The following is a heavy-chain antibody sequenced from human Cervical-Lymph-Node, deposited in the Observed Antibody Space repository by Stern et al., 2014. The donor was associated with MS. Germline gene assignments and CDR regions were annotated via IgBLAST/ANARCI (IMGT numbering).Heavy chain of an antibody. V-gene: IGHV1-69*01. D-gene: IGHD3-22*01. J-gene: IGHJ4*02. CDR2: IISFFDIV. CDR3: ARASLTSGYYYSHLAY. CDR1: GGTFSNYA. Sequence: QVQLEQSGAGVKKPGSSVKVSCKASGGTFSNYATSWVRQVPGQGLEWGGGIISFFDIVHYAQKFQGRVTIAADESTSTAYMEVNSLTHEDTAVYYCARASLTSGYYYSHLAYWGQGTLVTVSS.